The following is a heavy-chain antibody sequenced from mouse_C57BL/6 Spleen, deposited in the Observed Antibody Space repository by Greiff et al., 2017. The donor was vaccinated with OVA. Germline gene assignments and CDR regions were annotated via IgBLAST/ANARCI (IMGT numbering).Heavy chain of an antibody. Sequence: VHLVESGPGLVQPSQSLSITCTVSGFSLTSYGVHWVRQSPGKGLEWLGVIWRGGSTDYNAAFMSRLSITKDNSKSQVFFKMNSLQADDTAIYYCAKNEIYYGNYGGYFDVWGTGTTVTVSS. J-gene: IGHJ1*03. CDR1: GFSLTSYG. V-gene: IGHV2-5*01. CDR2: IWRGGST. CDR3: AKNEIYYGNYGGYFDV. D-gene: IGHD2-1*01.